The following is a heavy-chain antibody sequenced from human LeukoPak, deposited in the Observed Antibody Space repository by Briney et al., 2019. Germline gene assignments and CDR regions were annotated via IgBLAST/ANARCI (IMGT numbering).Heavy chain of an antibody. CDR2: INPNSGGT. D-gene: IGHD3-16*02. CDR1: GYTFTGYY. J-gene: IGHJ4*02. V-gene: IGHV1-2*02. CDR3: ARDLAYDYVWGSYRWIDY. Sequence: ASVKVPCKASGYTFTGYYMHWVRQAPGQGLEWMGWINPNSGGTNYAQKFQGRVTMTRDTSISTAYMELSRLRSDDTAVYYCARDLAYDYVWGSYRWIDYWGQGTLVTVSS.